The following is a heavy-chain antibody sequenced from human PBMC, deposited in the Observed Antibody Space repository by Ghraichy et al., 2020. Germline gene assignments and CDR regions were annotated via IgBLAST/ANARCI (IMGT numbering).Heavy chain of an antibody. J-gene: IGHJ5*02. V-gene: IGHV3-23*01. CDR1: GFTFKYYA. CDR2: INGRGIIT. D-gene: IGHD3-10*01. CDR3: AKEGLWFGGNWFDP. Sequence: LSLTCAASGFTFKYYAMNWVRQAPGKGLEWVSGINGRGIITDYADSVKGRFTISRDNSKNTVYLQMNSLRAEDTAIYYCAKEGLWFGGNWFDPWGQGTLVTVSS.